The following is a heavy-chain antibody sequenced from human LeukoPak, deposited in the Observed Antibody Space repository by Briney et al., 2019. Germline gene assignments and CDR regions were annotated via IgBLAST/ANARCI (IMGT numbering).Heavy chain of an antibody. V-gene: IGHV1-2*02. Sequence: ASVKVSCKASGYTFTGYYMHWVRQAPGQGLEWMGWINPNSGGTNYAQKFQGRVTMTRDTSISTAYMELSRLRSDDTAVYYCASERNYYGSGSYYGSFNAFDIWGQGTMVTVSS. CDR1: GYTFTGYY. CDR3: ASERNYYGSGSYYGSFNAFDI. J-gene: IGHJ3*02. D-gene: IGHD3-10*01. CDR2: INPNSGGT.